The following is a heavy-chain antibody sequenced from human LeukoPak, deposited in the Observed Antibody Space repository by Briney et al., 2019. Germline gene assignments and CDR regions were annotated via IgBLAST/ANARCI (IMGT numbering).Heavy chain of an antibody. CDR1: GGSISSTTYY. Sequence: SETLSLTCTVSGGSISSTTYYWAWIRQPPGKGLEWIGRIYKTGSTYYNPSLKSRVTISVDTSKNQFSLKLSSVTAADTAVYYCARHNLDSYYYDSSGYYPWGQGTLVTVSS. CDR3: ARHNLDSYYYDSSGYYP. J-gene: IGHJ5*02. D-gene: IGHD3-22*01. CDR2: IYKTGST. V-gene: IGHV4-39*01.